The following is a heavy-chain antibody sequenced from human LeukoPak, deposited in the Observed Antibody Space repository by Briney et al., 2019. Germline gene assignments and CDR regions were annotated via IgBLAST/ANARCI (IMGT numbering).Heavy chain of an antibody. D-gene: IGHD1-26*01. CDR2: IYYSGST. Sequence: PSETLSLTCTVSGGSISSSSYYWGWIRQPPGKGLEWIGSIYYSGSTYYNPSLKSRVTISVDTSKNQFSLKLSSVTAADPAVYYCARVQGGRGSYRFAYWGQGTLVTVSS. CDR3: ARVQGGRGSYRFAY. J-gene: IGHJ4*02. CDR1: GGSISSSSYY. V-gene: IGHV4-39*07.